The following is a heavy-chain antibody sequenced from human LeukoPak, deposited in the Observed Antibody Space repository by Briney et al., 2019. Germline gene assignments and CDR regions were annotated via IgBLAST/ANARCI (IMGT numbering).Heavy chain of an antibody. D-gene: IGHD1-26*01. CDR1: GFTFSGYR. V-gene: IGHV3-7*01. J-gene: IGHJ4*02. CDR3: ASGRPFDY. CDR2: IKQDGSEK. Sequence: VGSLRLSCAASGFTFSGYRMNWVRQAPGKGLEWVAYIKQDGSEKYYVDSVKGRFTISRDNAKNSLYLQMNSLGAEDTAVYYCASGRPFDYWGQGTLVTVSS.